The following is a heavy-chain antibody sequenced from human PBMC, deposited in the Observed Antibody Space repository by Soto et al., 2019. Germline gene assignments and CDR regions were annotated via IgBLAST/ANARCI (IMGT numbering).Heavy chain of an antibody. CDR3: ARLVGVKYYYYYYGMEV. Sequence: PSETLSLTCAVYVGSFSGYYWSCIRHPPGKGLEWIGEINHSGSTNYNPSLKSRVTISVDTSKNQFSLKLSSVTAADTAVYYCARLVGVKYYYYYYGMEVWGQGTTVTVSS. J-gene: IGHJ6*01. CDR2: INHSGST. V-gene: IGHV4-34*01. CDR1: VGSFSGYY. D-gene: IGHD3-10*01.